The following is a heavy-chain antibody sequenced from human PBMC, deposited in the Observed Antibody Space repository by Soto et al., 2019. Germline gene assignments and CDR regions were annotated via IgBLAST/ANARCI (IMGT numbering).Heavy chain of an antibody. CDR1: GGSISGYY. V-gene: IGHV4-59*08. J-gene: IGHJ5*02. CDR3: ARGLRYFDWLS. CDR2: IFYRGST. D-gene: IGHD3-9*01. Sequence: PSETLSLTCTVSGGSISGYYWAWIRQSPGTGLEWIGYIFYRGSTTYNPSLKSRLTISVDTSKNQFSLKLSSVTAADTAVYYCARGLRYFDWLSSGQGTLVTVSS.